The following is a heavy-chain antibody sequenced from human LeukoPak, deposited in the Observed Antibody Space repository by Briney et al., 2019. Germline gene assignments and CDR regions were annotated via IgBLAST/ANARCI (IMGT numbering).Heavy chain of an antibody. CDR1: GGTFSSYA. Sequence: SVKVSCKASGGTFSSYAISWVRQAPGQGLEWMGGIIPIFGAANYAQKFQGRVTITADESTSTAYMELSSLRSEDTAVYYCARSLGYCSSTSCYNGFGDYWGQGTLVTVSS. CDR2: IIPIFGAA. V-gene: IGHV1-69*13. D-gene: IGHD2-2*02. CDR3: ARSLGYCSSTSCYNGFGDY. J-gene: IGHJ4*02.